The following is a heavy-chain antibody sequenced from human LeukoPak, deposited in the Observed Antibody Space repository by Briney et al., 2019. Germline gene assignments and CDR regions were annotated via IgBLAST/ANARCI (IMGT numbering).Heavy chain of an antibody. CDR1: GGSISSYY. CDR3: ARHRSGSGSYFDY. CDR2: IYYSGST. J-gene: IGHJ4*02. D-gene: IGHD3-10*01. V-gene: IGHV4-59*08. Sequence: SETLSLTCTVSGGSISSYYWSWTRQPPGKGLEWIGYIYYSGSTNYNPSLKSRVTISVDTSKNQFSLKLSSVTAADTAVYYCARHRSGSGSYFDYWGQGTLVTVSS.